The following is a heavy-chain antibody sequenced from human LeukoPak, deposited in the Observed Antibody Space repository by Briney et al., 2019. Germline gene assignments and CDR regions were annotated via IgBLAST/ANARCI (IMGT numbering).Heavy chain of an antibody. Sequence: ASVKVSCKASGYTFTGYYMHWVRQAPGQGLEWMGWINPNGGGTNYAQKFQGRVTMARDTSISTAYMELSRLRSDDTAVYYCASNIVDTAMVEDYWGQGTLVTVSS. V-gene: IGHV1-2*02. J-gene: IGHJ4*02. CDR1: GYTFTGYY. D-gene: IGHD5-18*01. CDR3: ASNIVDTAMVEDY. CDR2: INPNGGGT.